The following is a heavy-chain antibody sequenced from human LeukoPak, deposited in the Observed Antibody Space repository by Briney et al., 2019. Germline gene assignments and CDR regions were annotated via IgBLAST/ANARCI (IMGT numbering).Heavy chain of an antibody. Sequence: GASVKVSCKASGYTFTGYYMHWVRQAPGQGLEWMGWINPNSGGTNYAQKFQGRVTMTRDTSISTAYMELSRLRSDDTAVYYCAREFGHYSGGSCYGMDYYYYMDVWGKGTTVTVSS. V-gene: IGHV1-2*02. CDR1: GYTFTGYY. CDR3: AREFGHYSGGSCYGMDYYYYMDV. D-gene: IGHD2-15*01. CDR2: INPNSGGT. J-gene: IGHJ6*03.